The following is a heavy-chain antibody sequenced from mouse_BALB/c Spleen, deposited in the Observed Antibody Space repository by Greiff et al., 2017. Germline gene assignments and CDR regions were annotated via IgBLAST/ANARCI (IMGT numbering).Heavy chain of an antibody. Sequence: QVQLQQSGAELVRPGTSVKVSCKASGYAFTNYLIEWVKQRPGQGLEWIGVINPGSGGTNYNEKFKGKATLTADKSSSTAYMQLSSLTSDDSAVYFCARECGYYYWGQGTLVTVSA. V-gene: IGHV1-54*01. D-gene: IGHD2-3*01. CDR1: GYAFTNYL. J-gene: IGHJ3*01. CDR3: ARECGYYY. CDR2: INPGSGGT.